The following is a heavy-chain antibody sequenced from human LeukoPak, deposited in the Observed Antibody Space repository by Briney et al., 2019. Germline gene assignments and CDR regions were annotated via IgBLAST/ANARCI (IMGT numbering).Heavy chain of an antibody. CDR2: IRYDGSNK. Sequence: GGSLRLSCAASGFTFSSYGMHWVRQAPGKGLGWVAFIRYDGSNKYYADSVKGRFTISRDNSKNTLYLQMNSLRAEDTAVYYCAKERDTAMVTIDYWGQGTLVTVSS. J-gene: IGHJ4*02. CDR1: GFTFSSYG. D-gene: IGHD5-18*01. CDR3: AKERDTAMVTIDY. V-gene: IGHV3-30*02.